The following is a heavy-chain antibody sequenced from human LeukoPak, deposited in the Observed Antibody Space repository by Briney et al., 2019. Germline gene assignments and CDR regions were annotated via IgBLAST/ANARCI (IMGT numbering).Heavy chain of an antibody. CDR3: AKDRATVVTFAFDI. V-gene: IGHV3-30*02. CDR1: GFTFSSFG. Sequence: GGSLRLSCAASGFTFSSFGMHWVRQAPGKGLEWVAVIGYDGSNKYYADSVKGRFTISRDNSKNTLYLQMNSLRAEDTAVYYCAKDRATVVTFAFDIWGQGTMVTVSS. CDR2: IGYDGSNK. D-gene: IGHD4-23*01. J-gene: IGHJ3*02.